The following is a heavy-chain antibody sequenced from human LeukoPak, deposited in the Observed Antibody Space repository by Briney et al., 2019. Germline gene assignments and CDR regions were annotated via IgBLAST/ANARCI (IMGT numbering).Heavy chain of an antibody. J-gene: IGHJ4*02. D-gene: IGHD5-12*01. CDR3: AREYSGYGDFDY. Sequence: GGSLRLSCAASGVTFSGYSMNWVRRAPGMGLEWVSSISTSSSYIYYADSVKGRFTISRDNAKSSLYLQMNSLRAEDTAVYYCAREYSGYGDFDYWGQGTLVTVSS. CDR2: ISTSSSYI. V-gene: IGHV3-21*01. CDR1: GVTFSGYS.